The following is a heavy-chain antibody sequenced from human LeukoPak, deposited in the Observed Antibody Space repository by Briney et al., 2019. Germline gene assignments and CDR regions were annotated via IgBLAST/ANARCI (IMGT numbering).Heavy chain of an antibody. D-gene: IGHD6-13*01. CDR3: ARRGTFSSSWYSD. CDR1: GGSITSYY. J-gene: IGHJ4*02. V-gene: IGHV4-4*08. CDR2: IYTSGST. Sequence: PSETLSLTCTVSGGSITSYYWSWIRQPPGKGLEWIGYIYTSGSTNYNPSLKSRVTVSIDTSKNQFSLRLSSVTASDTAVYYCARRGTFSSSWYSDSGQGTLVTVSS.